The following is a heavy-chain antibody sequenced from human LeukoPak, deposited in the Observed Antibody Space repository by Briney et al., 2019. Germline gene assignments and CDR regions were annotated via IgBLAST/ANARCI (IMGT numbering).Heavy chain of an antibody. J-gene: IGHJ4*02. V-gene: IGHV3-23*01. CDR3: ARLKLLWSNYFDY. D-gene: IGHD2-2*01. Sequence: GGSLRLSCAASGFTFSNYAMSWVRQAPGKGLEWVSSISGSGGSTYYADSVKGRFTISRDNAKNSLYLQMNSLRAEDTAVYYCARLKLLWSNYFDYWGQGTLVTVSS. CDR1: GFTFSNYA. CDR2: ISGSGGST.